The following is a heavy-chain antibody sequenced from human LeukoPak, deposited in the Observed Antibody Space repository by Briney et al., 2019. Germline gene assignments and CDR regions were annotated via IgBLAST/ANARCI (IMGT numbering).Heavy chain of an antibody. CDR1: GFTFSSYA. CDR3: TTDDSGSYLPGRGI. Sequence: GGSLRLSCAASGFTFSSYAMSWVRQAPGKGLEWVGRIKSKTDGGTTDYAAPVKGRFTISRDDSKNTLSLQMNSLKTEDTAVYYCTTDDSGSYLPGRGIWGQGTMVTVSS. J-gene: IGHJ3*02. D-gene: IGHD1-26*01. V-gene: IGHV3-15*01. CDR2: IKSKTDGGTT.